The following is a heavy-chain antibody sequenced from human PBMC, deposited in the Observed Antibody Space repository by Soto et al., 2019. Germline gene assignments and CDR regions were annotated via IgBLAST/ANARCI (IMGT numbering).Heavy chain of an antibody. D-gene: IGHD6-19*01. CDR2: IYHSGST. V-gene: IGHV4-38-2*01. J-gene: IGHJ6*02. CDR3: AMQSPLYYYGMDV. Sequence: KPSETLSLTCAVSGYSISSGYYWGWIRQPPGKGLEWIGSIYHSGSTYYNPSLKSRVTISVDTSKNQFSLKLSSVTAADTAVYYCAMQSPLYYYGMDVWGQGTTVTVSS. CDR1: GYSISSGYY.